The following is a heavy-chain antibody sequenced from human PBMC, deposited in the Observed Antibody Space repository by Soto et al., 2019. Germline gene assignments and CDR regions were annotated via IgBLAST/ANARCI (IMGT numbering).Heavy chain of an antibody. V-gene: IGHV1-46*01. D-gene: IGHD2-15*01. CDR3: AREVGSIVVVVAAVSLFDY. J-gene: IGHJ4*02. CDR1: GYTFTSYY. Sequence: RASVKVSCKASGYTFTSYYMHWVRQAPGQVLEWMGIINPSGGSTSYAQKFQGRVTMTRDTSTSTVYMELSSLRSEDTAVYYCAREVGSIVVVVAAVSLFDYWGQGTLVTVSS. CDR2: INPSGGST.